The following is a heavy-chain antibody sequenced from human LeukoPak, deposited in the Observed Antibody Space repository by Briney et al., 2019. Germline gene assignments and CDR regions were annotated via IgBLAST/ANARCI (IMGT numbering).Heavy chain of an antibody. J-gene: IGHJ6*03. D-gene: IGHD6-13*01. V-gene: IGHV3-30*03. Sequence: PGGSLRLSCAASGFTFSSYGMHWVRQAPGKGLEWVAVISYDGSNKYYADSVKGRFTISRDNAKNSLYLQMNSLRAEDTAVYYCARGYSSSWENYYYMDVWGKGTTVTVSS. CDR1: GFTFSSYG. CDR2: ISYDGSNK. CDR3: ARGYSSSWENYYYMDV.